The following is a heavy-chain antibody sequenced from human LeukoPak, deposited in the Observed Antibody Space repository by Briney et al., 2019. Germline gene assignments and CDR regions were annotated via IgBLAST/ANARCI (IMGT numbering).Heavy chain of an antibody. CDR2: IYSGGST. CDR3: AREPGYSGYDFYFDY. Sequence: GGSLRLSCAASGFTVSSNYMSWVRQAPGKGLEWVSVIYSGGSTYYADSVKGRFTISRDNSKNTLYLQMNSLRAEDTAVYYCAREPGYSGYDFYFDYWGQGTLVTVSS. D-gene: IGHD5-12*01. V-gene: IGHV3-53*01. J-gene: IGHJ4*02. CDR1: GFTVSSNY.